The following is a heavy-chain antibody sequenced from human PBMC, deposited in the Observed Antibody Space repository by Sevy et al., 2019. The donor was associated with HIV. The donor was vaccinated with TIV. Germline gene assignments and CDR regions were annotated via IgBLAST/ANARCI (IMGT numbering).Heavy chain of an antibody. J-gene: IGHJ4*02. Sequence: GGSLRLSCAASGFTFSDYYMTWIRQAPGKGLEWVSYISSSGSTIFYADSVKGRFTISRDNSKNTLFLVMNSLRAEDTAVYYCAKDYMLNLWRGYFDSWGQGTLVTVSS. CDR1: GFTFSDYY. CDR2: ISSSGSTI. CDR3: AKDYMLNLWRGYFDS. D-gene: IGHD3-3*01. V-gene: IGHV3-11*01.